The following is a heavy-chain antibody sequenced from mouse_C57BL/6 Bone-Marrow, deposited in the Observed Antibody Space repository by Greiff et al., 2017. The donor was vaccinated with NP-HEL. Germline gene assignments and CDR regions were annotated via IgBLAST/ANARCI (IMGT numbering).Heavy chain of an antibody. CDR1: GYTFTDYN. Sequence: VHVKQSGPELVKPGASVKMSCKASGYTFTDYNMHWVKQSHGKSLEWIGYINPNNGGTSYNQKFKGKATLTVNKSSSTAYMELRSLTSEDSAVYYCARLLRYPHWYFDVWGTGTTVTVSS. J-gene: IGHJ1*03. V-gene: IGHV1-22*01. CDR2: INPNNGGT. D-gene: IGHD1-1*01. CDR3: ARLLRYPHWYFDV.